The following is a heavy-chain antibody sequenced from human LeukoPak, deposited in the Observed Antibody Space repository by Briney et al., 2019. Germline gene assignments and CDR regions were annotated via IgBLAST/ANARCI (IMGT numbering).Heavy chain of an antibody. CDR1: GGSISSGDYY. V-gene: IGHV4-30-4*01. D-gene: IGHD1-7*01. CDR3: ARGPGGGTTSLDDAFDI. CDR2: IYYSGST. J-gene: IGHJ3*02. Sequence: PSETLSLTCTVSGGSISSGDYYWSWIRQPPGKGLEWIGYIYYSGSTYYNPSLKSRATISVDTSKNQFSLKLSSVTAADTAVYYCARGPGGGTTSLDDAFDIWGQGTMVTVSS.